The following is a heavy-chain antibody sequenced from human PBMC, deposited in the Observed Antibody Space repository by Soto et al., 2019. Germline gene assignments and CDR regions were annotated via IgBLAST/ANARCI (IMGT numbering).Heavy chain of an antibody. CDR3: AKYWGKDAFSLRAFDV. V-gene: IGHV3-23*01. D-gene: IGHD3-3*02. Sequence: GWSRRLSCEASGFSFSYHAMNWVRQAPGKGREWFAVLSGSGGNIDYAGSVKGRFIISRDKSENILYPQMKRLRAEDTAVYYCAKYWGKDAFSLRAFDVWGPGTVVTASS. CDR2: LSGSGGNI. CDR1: GFSFSYHA. J-gene: IGHJ3*01.